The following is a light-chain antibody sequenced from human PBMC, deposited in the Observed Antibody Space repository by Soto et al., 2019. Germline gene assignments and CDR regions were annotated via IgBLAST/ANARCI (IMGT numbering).Light chain of an antibody. CDR3: SSYAGSNNVV. CDR2: EVS. Sequence: QSALTQPPSASGSPGQSVTVSCTGTSSDVGVYNYVSWYQQYPGKAPKLLIYEVSKRPSGVPERFSGSKSGNAAYLTVSGLQAEDEADFYCSSYAGSNNVVFGGGTKLTVL. CDR1: SSDVGVYNY. J-gene: IGLJ2*01. V-gene: IGLV2-8*01.